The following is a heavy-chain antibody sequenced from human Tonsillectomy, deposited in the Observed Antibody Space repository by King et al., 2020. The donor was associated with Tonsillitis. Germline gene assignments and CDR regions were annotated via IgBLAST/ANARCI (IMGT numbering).Heavy chain of an antibody. V-gene: IGHV3-30*04. J-gene: IGHJ3*02. D-gene: IGHD2-21*02. Sequence: VQLVESGGGVVQPGRSLRLSCATSGFKFRSYAMHWVRQAPGKGLEWGAAISYDGDKKYYADSVKGRFSISRDNSENTLYLQMNGLRAEDTAVYYCVKEGDWGGDCNLGAFDMWGHGTRVTVSS. CDR1: GFKFRSYA. CDR2: ISYDGDKK. CDR3: VKEGDWGGDCNLGAFDM.